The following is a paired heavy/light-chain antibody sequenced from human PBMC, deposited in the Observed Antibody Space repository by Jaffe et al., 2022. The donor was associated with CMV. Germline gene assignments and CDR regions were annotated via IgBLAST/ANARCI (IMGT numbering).Light chain of an antibody. J-gene: IGKJ4*01. CDR2: DAS. V-gene: IGKV3-15*01. CDR1: QSVGTN. CDR3: QQYRHWPLT. Sequence: VMTQSPVTLSVFPGERATLSCRASQSVGTNLAWYQQKPGQGPRLLIHDASTRATGIPARFSGSGSGTEFTLTISSLQSEDFAIYYCQQYRHWPLTFGGGTKVDIK.
Heavy chain of an antibody. CDR1: GYTFSTYY. D-gene: IGHD3-10*01. V-gene: IGHV1-46*01. J-gene: IGHJ5*02. Sequence: QVQLVQSGADVRKPGASVQVSCQASGYTFSTYYVHWLRQAPGQRLEWMGKIDPSADKSFVAQKFQGRVTMTSDTSTTTLYLDVNSLTSDDTAVYYCAREWSRFGDFNWFDPWGQGTLVTVSS. CDR3: AREWSRFGDFNWFDP. CDR2: IDPSADKS.